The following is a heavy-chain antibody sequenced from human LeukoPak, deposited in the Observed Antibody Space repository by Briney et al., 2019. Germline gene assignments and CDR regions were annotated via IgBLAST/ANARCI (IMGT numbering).Heavy chain of an antibody. V-gene: IGHV1-2*02. CDR3: AAQGSREYQLPIFDY. J-gene: IGHJ4*02. CDR2: INPNSGGT. Sequence: ASVKVSCKASGYTFTGYYMHWVRQAPGQGLEWMGWINPNSGGTNYAQKFQGRVTMTRDTSISTAYMELSRLRPDDTAVYYCAAQGSREYQLPIFDYWGQGTLVTVSS. D-gene: IGHD2-2*01. CDR1: GYTFTGYY.